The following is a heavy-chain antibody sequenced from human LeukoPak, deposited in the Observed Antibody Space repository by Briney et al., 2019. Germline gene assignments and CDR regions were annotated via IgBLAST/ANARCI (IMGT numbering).Heavy chain of an antibody. Sequence: GESLKISCKGSGYSFTSYWIGWVRQMPGKGLEWMGTIYPGGSDTRYSPSFQGQVTISVDRSTTTAHLQWSSLEASDSALYYCTRRANDSLRNYAFDTWGQGTMVTVSS. CDR2: IYPGGSDT. CDR3: TRRANDSLRNYAFDT. CDR1: GYSFTSYW. J-gene: IGHJ3*02. D-gene: IGHD4-11*01. V-gene: IGHV5-51*01.